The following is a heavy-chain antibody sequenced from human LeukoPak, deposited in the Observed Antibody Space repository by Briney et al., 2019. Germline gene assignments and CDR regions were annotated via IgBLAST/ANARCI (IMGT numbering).Heavy chain of an antibody. CDR2: ISSSSSYI. Sequence: PGGSLRLPCAASGFTFSSYSMNWVRQAPGKGLEWVSSISSSSSYIYYADSVKGRFTISRDNAKNSLYLQMNSLRAEDTAVYYCARDLGGYDSSGWYDFYYFDYWGQGTLVTVSS. V-gene: IGHV3-21*01. CDR1: GFTFSSYS. J-gene: IGHJ4*02. D-gene: IGHD6-19*01. CDR3: ARDLGGYDSSGWYDFYYFDY.